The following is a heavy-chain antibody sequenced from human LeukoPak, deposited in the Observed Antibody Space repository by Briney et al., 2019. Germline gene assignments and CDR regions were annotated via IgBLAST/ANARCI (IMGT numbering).Heavy chain of an antibody. Sequence: GGSLRLSCAASGFTFSSFGMHWVRQAPDKGLEWVAFIRYEGNSKYYADSVKGRFTISRDNSKNTLYLQMDSLRAEDTAVYYCARARWYSSDYWGQGTLVTVSS. CDR2: IRYEGNSK. V-gene: IGHV3-30*02. J-gene: IGHJ4*02. CDR3: ARARWYSSDY. CDR1: GFTFSSFG. D-gene: IGHD5-24*01.